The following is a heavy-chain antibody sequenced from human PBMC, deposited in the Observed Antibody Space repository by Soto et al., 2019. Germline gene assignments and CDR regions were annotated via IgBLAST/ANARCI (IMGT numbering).Heavy chain of an antibody. Sequence: QVQLQQWGAGLLKPSETLSLTCAVYGGSFSGYYWSWIRQPPGKGLEWIGEINHSGSTNYNPSLKSRVTISVDTSKHQFSLKLSSVTAADTAVYYCARGISRYQIDYWGQGTLVTVSS. CDR1: GGSFSGYY. D-gene: IGHD2-2*01. CDR3: ARGISRYQIDY. J-gene: IGHJ4*02. V-gene: IGHV4-34*01. CDR2: INHSGST.